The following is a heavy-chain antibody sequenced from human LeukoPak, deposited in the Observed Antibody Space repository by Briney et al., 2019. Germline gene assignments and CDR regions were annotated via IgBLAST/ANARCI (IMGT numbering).Heavy chain of an antibody. CDR3: AREVGPFDY. CDR2: IYTSGST. J-gene: IGHJ4*02. V-gene: IGHV4-61*02. CDR1: GNSISSGDYY. D-gene: IGHD2-2*01. Sequence: SETLSLTCTVSGNSISSGDYYWSWIRQPAGKGLEWIGRIYTSGSTTYNPSLKSRVTISGDTSENQFSLRLSSVTAADTAVYYCAREVGPFDYWGQGTLVTVSS.